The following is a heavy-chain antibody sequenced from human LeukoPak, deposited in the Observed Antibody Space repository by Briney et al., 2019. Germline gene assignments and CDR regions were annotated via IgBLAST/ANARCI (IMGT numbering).Heavy chain of an antibody. J-gene: IGHJ4*02. CDR1: GFTFSSYW. Sequence: GGSLRLSCAASGFTFSSYWMHWVRQVPGKGLVWVSRINSDGSSTSYADSVQGRFTISRDNAKNTLYLQMNSLRAEDTAVYYCARRGGSPVIYYFDYWGQGTLVTVSS. V-gene: IGHV3-74*01. D-gene: IGHD1-26*01. CDR3: ARRGGSPVIYYFDY. CDR2: INSDGSST.